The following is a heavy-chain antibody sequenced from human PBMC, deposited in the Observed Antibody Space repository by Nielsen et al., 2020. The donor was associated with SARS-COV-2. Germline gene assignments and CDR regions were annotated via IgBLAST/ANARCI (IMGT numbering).Heavy chain of an antibody. CDR2: ISGSGGST. V-gene: IGHV3-23*01. CDR3: AKNKGGLPAAVDY. D-gene: IGHD2-2*01. Sequence: GESLKISCAASGFTFSSYAMSWVRQAPGKGLEWVSAISGSGGSTYYADSVKGRFTISRDNSKNTLYLQMNSLRAEDTAVYYCAKNKGGLPAAVDYWGQGTLVTVSS. J-gene: IGHJ4*02. CDR1: GFTFSSYA.